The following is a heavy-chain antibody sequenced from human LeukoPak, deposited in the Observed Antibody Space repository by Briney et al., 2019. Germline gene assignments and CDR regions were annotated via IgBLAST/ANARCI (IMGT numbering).Heavy chain of an antibody. J-gene: IGHJ4*02. V-gene: IGHV4-4*02. CDR3: ARGSDTAAGLY. Sequence: SGTLSLTCAVSGGSISSSNWWSWIRQPPGKGLEWIGEINHSGSTNYNPSLKSRVSISVDSSKNQFSLKVSSVTAADTAVYYCARGSDTAAGLYWGQGTLVTVSS. D-gene: IGHD6-13*01. CDR2: INHSGST. CDR1: GGSISSSNW.